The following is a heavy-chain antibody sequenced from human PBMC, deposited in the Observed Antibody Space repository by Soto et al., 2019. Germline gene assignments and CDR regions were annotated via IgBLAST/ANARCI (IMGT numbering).Heavy chain of an antibody. CDR2: INAGNGNT. J-gene: IGHJ6*03. V-gene: IGHV1-3*01. Sequence: GASVKVSCKASGYTFTSYAMPWVRQAPGQRLEWMGWINAGNGNTKYSQKFQGRVTITRDTSASTAYMELSSLRSEDTAVYYCARVAAGGWYYYYMDVWGKGTTVTVSS. CDR1: GYTFTSYA. CDR3: ARVAAGGWYYYYMDV. D-gene: IGHD6-25*01.